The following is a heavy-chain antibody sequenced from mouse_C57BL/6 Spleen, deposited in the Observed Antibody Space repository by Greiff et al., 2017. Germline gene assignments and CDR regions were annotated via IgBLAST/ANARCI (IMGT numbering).Heavy chain of an antibody. V-gene: IGHV1-82*01. Sequence: VQLQQSGPELVKPGASVKISCTASGYAFSSSWMNWVKQRPGKGLEWIGRIYPGDGDTNYNGKFKGKATLTADKSSSTAYMQLSSLTSEDYAVYFCARSGSNYLYYAMDYWGQGTSVTVSS. CDR1: GYAFSSSW. CDR2: IYPGDGDT. D-gene: IGHD2-5*01. CDR3: ARSGSNYLYYAMDY. J-gene: IGHJ4*01.